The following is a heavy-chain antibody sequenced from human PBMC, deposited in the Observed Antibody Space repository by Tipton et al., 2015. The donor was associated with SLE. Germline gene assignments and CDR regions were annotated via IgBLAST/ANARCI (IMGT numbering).Heavy chain of an antibody. CDR2: IYTSGST. D-gene: IGHD1-26*01. CDR1: GGSISSGSYY. CDR3: ASIVGATHYYYYMDV. Sequence: TLSLTCTVSGGSISSGSYYWSWIRQPAGKGLEWIGRIYTSGSTNYNPSLKSRVTISVDTSKNQFSLKLSSVTAADTAVYYCASIVGATHYYYYMDVWGKGTTVTVSS. V-gene: IGHV4-61*02. J-gene: IGHJ6*03.